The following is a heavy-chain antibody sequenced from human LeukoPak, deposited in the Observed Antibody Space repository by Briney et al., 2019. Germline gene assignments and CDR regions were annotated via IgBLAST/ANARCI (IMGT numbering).Heavy chain of an antibody. Sequence: GGSLRLSCAASGFTFSSYSMNWVRQAPGKGLEWVSSISSSSSYIYYADSVKGRFTISRDNAKNSLYLQMNSLRAEDTAAYYCARDPSDAVAADPYFDYWGQGTLVTVS. J-gene: IGHJ4*02. V-gene: IGHV3-21*01. CDR1: GFTFSSYS. CDR2: ISSSSSYI. CDR3: ARDPSDAVAADPYFDY. D-gene: IGHD6-19*01.